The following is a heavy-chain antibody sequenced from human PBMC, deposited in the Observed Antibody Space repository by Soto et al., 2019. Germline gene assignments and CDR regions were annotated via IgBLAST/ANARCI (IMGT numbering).Heavy chain of an antibody. D-gene: IGHD3-9*01. V-gene: IGHV4-39*01. CDR3: GRLEGLATISYYFDY. J-gene: IGHJ4*02. Sequence: SETLSLTCTVSGVSVISSSYYWGWVRKPPGKGLEWIGSVYYSGSTYYNPSLESRVTISVDKSKNQFSLRLMSLSAADTAVYYCGRLEGLATISYYFDYWGQGALVTVSS. CDR2: VYYSGST. CDR1: GVSVISSSYY.